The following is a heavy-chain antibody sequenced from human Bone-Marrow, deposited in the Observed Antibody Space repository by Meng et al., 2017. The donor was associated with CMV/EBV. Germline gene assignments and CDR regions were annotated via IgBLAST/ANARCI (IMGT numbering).Heavy chain of an antibody. D-gene: IGHD2-2*01. J-gene: IGHJ3*02. V-gene: IGHV3-69-1*01. CDR3: AKDRGRGSTSSGYAFDI. CDR2: ISSSSTI. CDR1: GFTFSDYY. Sequence: GESLKISCAASGFTFSDYYMNWVRQAPGKGLEWVSSISSSSTIYYADSVKGRFTISRDNAKNSLYLQMNSLRAEDMALYYCAKDRGRGSTSSGYAFDIWGQGTMVTVSS.